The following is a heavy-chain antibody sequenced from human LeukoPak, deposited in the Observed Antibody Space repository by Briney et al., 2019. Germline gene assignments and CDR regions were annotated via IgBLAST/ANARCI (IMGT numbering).Heavy chain of an antibody. CDR2: IRYDGSNK. V-gene: IGHV3-30*02. CDR1: GFTFSSYG. J-gene: IGHJ4*02. D-gene: IGHD3-10*01. Sequence: SGGSLRLSCAASGFTFSSYGMHWVRQAPGKGLEWVAFIRYDGSNKYYADSVKGRFTISRDNSKNTLYLQLKSLRPEDTAVYYCAKGIVLGVYFDYWGQGTLVTVSS. CDR3: AKGIVLGVYFDY.